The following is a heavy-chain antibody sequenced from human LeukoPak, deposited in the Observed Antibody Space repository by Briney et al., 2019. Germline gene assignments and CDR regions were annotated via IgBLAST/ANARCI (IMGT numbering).Heavy chain of an antibody. CDR1: GGTFSSYA. Sequence: ASVKVSCKASGGTFSSYAISWVRQAPGQGLEWMGGIIPIFGTANYAQKFQGRVTITADESTSTAYMELSSLRSEDTAVYYCARPSLTIFGVVPRSHSYYMDVWGKGTTVSVSS. J-gene: IGHJ6*03. V-gene: IGHV1-69*01. D-gene: IGHD3-3*01. CDR2: IIPIFGTA. CDR3: ARPSLTIFGVVPRSHSYYMDV.